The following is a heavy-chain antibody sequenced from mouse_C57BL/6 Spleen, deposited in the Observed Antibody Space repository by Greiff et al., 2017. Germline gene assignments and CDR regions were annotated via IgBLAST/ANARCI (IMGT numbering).Heavy chain of an antibody. CDR3: ARDYDGYY. J-gene: IGHJ3*01. V-gene: IGHV1-52*01. D-gene: IGHD2-3*01. CDR1: GYTFTSYW. Sequence: VQLQQPGAELVRPGSSVKLSCKASGYTFTSYWMHWVKQRPIQGLEWIGKIDPSDSETHYNQKFKDKATLTVDKSSSTAYMRLSSLTSEDSAVDSCARDYDGYYWGQGTLVPVSA. CDR2: IDPSDSET.